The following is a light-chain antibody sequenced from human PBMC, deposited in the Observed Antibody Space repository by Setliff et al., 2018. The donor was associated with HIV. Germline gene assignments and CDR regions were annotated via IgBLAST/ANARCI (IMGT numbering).Light chain of an antibody. CDR2: EVN. CDR1: SSDIGDLNY. J-gene: IGLJ2*01. CDR3: SSYAGSSNFVI. Sequence: QSALTQPPSASGSPGRSVTISCTGTSSDIGDLNYVSWYQQHPGKAPKLMIYEVNKRPSGVPGRFSGSKSGNTASLTVSGLQADDEADYYCSSYAGSSNFVIFGGGTQRTVL. V-gene: IGLV2-8*01.